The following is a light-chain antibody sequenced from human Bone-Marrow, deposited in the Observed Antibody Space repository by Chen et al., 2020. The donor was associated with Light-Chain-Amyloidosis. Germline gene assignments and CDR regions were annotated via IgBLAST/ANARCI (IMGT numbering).Light chain of an antibody. J-gene: IGKJ1*01. CDR3: QQYNNWPLT. CDR2: GAS. Sequence: VMTQSPVALSVSPGDTATLSCRASQSIRGNLAWYQQRPGQAPRLLIYGASARATGIPARFSGSGFETDFTLTISTIQSEAFAVYYCQQYNNWPLTFGQGTRVDIK. CDR1: QSIRGN. V-gene: IGKV3-15*01.